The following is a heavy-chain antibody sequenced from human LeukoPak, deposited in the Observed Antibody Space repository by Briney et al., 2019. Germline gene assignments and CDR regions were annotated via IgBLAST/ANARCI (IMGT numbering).Heavy chain of an antibody. V-gene: IGHV4-30-4*01. Sequence: PSETLSLTCTVSGGSISSGDYYWSWIRQPPGKGLEWIGYIYYSGSTYYNPSLKSRVTISVDTSKNQFSLKLSSVTAADTAVYYCARDGGAVAQEWFDPWGQGTLVTVSS. D-gene: IGHD6-19*01. CDR2: IYYSGST. CDR1: GGSISSGDYY. J-gene: IGHJ5*02. CDR3: ARDGGAVAQEWFDP.